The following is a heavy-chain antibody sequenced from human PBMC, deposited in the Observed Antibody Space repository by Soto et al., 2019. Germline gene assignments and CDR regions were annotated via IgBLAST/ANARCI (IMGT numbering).Heavy chain of an antibody. CDR2: ISGSGGST. CDR3: AKQSAYGDYEGKDFEY. CDR1: GFTFSSYA. D-gene: IGHD4-17*01. V-gene: IGHV3-23*01. J-gene: IGHJ4*02. Sequence: EVQLLESGGGLVQPGGSLRLSCAASGFTFSSYAMSWVRQAPGKGLEWVSAISGSGGSTYYADSVKGRFTISRDNSKNTLYLQMNSLKAEDTAVYYCAKQSAYGDYEGKDFEYWGQGTLVTVSS.